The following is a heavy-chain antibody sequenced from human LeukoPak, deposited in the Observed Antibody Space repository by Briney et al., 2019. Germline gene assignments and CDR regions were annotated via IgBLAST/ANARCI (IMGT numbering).Heavy chain of an antibody. CDR2: IYYSGST. CDR3: ARGRSYYDILTGPPTNWFDP. D-gene: IGHD3-9*01. CDR1: GDSISSSSSY. J-gene: IGHJ5*02. Sequence: SETLSLTCSVSGDSISSSSSYWGWIRQPPGKGLEWIGSIYYSGSTNYNPSLKSRVTISVDTSKNQFSLKLSSVTAADTAVYYCARGRSYYDILTGPPTNWFDPWGQGTLVTVSS. V-gene: IGHV4-39*07.